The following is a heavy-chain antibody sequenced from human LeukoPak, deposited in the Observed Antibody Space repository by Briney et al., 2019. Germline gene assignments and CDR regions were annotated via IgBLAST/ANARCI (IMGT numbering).Heavy chain of an antibody. D-gene: IGHD4-17*01. J-gene: IGHJ3*02. Sequence: SETLSLTCAVSTDSFSSHYWTWLRQPPGKGLEWIGYVSYIGSTNYNPSLKSRGTISIDTSKNQFSLKLTSVTAADTAVYYCARDLVTVTKGFDIWGQGTMVSVSS. CDR1: TDSFSSHY. V-gene: IGHV4-59*11. CDR2: VSYIGST. CDR3: ARDLVTVTKGFDI.